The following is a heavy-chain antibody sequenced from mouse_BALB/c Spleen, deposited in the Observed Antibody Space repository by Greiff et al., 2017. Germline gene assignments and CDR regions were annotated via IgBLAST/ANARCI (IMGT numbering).Heavy chain of an antibody. V-gene: IGHV1-18*01. CDR2: INPYNGGT. CDR1: GYSFTGYT. D-gene: IGHD2-4*01. Sequence: EVQLQESGPELVKPGASMKISCKASGYSFTGYTMNWVKQSHGKNLEWIGLINPYNGGTSYNQKFKGKATLTVDKSSSTAYMELLSLTSEDSAVYYCARREYDYDGYYAMDYWGQGTSVTVSS. J-gene: IGHJ4*01. CDR3: ARREYDYDGYYAMDY.